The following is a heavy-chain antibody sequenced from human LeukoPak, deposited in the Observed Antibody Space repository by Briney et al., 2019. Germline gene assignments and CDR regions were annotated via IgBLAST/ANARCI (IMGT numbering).Heavy chain of an antibody. D-gene: IGHD2-15*01. Sequence: GGPLSLFCGASGFHFNCYVLRWVRQAPAKELEWVSGVGGSGDRTYYAGPLKGHLTNSRDSSKSTLFLKRNSLRADDTALYYCARGPLTGVVGDYYYSDVCGKGTTVTVSS. CDR3: ARGPLTGVVGDYYYSDV. CDR2: VGGSGDRT. V-gene: IGHV3-23*01. CDR1: GFHFNCYV. J-gene: IGHJ6*03.